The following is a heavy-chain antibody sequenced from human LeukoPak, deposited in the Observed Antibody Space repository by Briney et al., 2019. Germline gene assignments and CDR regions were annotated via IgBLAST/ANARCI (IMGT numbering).Heavy chain of an antibody. Sequence: ASVKVPCKASGGTFSSYAISWVRQAPGQGLEWMGRIIPIFGTANYAQKFQGRATITTDESTSTAYMELSSLRSEDTAVYYCARDKVRVSWLGPWGQGTLVTVSS. CDR1: GGTFSSYA. D-gene: IGHD3-22*01. CDR2: IIPIFGTA. CDR3: ARDKVRVSWLGP. V-gene: IGHV1-69*05. J-gene: IGHJ5*02.